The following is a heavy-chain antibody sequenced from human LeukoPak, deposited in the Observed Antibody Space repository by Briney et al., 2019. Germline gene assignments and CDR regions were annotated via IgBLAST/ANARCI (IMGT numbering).Heavy chain of an antibody. V-gene: IGHV1-18*01. CDR3: ARGSLYYGSGSYLGFDP. CDR2: ISGYNGNT. D-gene: IGHD3-10*01. Sequence: ASVKVSCKASGYTFTRYGISWVRQAPGQGLEWMGWISGYNGNTNYAEKLQGRVTMTTDTSTSTVYMEPRSLRSDDTAVYYCARGSLYYGSGSYLGFDPWGQGTLVTVSS. J-gene: IGHJ5*02. CDR1: GYTFTRYG.